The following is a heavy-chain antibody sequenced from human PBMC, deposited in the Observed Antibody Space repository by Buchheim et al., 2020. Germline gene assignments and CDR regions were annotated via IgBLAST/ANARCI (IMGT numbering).Heavy chain of an antibody. D-gene: IGHD3-22*01. V-gene: IGHV3-30-3*01. CDR3: ARDPRYYDSSGYYFSYFDY. Sequence: QVQLVESGGGVVQPGRSLRLSCAASGFTFSSYAMHWVRQAPGKGLEWVAVISYDGSNKYYADSVKGRFTISRDNSKNTLYLQMNSLRAEDTAVYYCARDPRYYDSSGYYFSYFDYWGQGT. J-gene: IGHJ4*02. CDR1: GFTFSSYA. CDR2: ISYDGSNK.